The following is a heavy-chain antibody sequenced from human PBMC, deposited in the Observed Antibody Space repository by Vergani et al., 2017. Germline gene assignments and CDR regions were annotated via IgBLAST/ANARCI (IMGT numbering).Heavy chain of an antibody. CDR2: INPNSGGT. D-gene: IGHD5-18*01. Sequence: QVQLVQSGAEVKKPGASVKVSCKASGYTFTGYYMHWVRQAPGQGLEWMGWINPNSGGTNYAQKFQGRVTMTRDTSTSTVYMELSSLRSEDTAVYYCASWGWDWDTAMVAPIYFDYWGQGTLVTVSS. V-gene: IGHV1-2*02. CDR1: GYTFTGYY. CDR3: ASWGWDWDTAMVAPIYFDY. J-gene: IGHJ4*02.